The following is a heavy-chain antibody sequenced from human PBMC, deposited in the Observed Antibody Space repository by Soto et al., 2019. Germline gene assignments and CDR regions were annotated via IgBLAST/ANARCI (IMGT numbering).Heavy chain of an antibody. CDR1: GYTFTDYW. V-gene: IGHV5-51*01. CDR3: ARPQVGYLQNDFYYYGMDV. D-gene: IGHD2-2*03. Sequence: PGESLKISCRGSGYTFTDYWIVWVRQMPGKGLEWMGVIYPGDSNAKYSPSFQGQVTLSADKSITTAYLQWNNLKASDTAVYYCARPQVGYLQNDFYYYGMDVWGQGTTVTVSS. CDR2: IYPGDSNA. J-gene: IGHJ6*02.